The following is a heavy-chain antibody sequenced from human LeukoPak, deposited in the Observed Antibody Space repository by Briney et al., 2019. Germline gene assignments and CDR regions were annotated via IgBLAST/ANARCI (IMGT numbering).Heavy chain of an antibody. CDR1: GGSISNYY. CDR3: ASSTPMGISY. Sequence: SETLSLTCTVSGGSISNYYWSWIRQPPGKGLEWIGYIYYSGSTSYNPSLKSRVTLSVDTSKNQFSLKLSSVTAADTAVYYCASSTPMGISYWGQGTLVTVSS. J-gene: IGHJ4*02. D-gene: IGHD7-27*01. CDR2: IYYSGST. V-gene: IGHV4-59*01.